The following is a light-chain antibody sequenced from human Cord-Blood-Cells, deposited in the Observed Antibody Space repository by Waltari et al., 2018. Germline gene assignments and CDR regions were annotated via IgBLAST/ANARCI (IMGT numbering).Light chain of an antibody. CDR3: QQYNNWPPYT. V-gene: IGKV3-15*01. Sequence: EIVMTQSPATLSVSPGERATLSCRASQSVSSNLAWYQQKPGQAPSLLIYGASTRATGIPARFSGSGSGTEFTLTISSLQSADFAVYYCQQYNNWPPYTFGQGTKLEIK. J-gene: IGKJ2*01. CDR1: QSVSSN. CDR2: GAS.